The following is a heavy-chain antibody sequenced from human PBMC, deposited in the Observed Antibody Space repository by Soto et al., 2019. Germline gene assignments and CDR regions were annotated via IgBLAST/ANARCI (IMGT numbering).Heavy chain of an antibody. CDR2: ISYDGSNK. Sequence: PVGSLRLSCAASGFTFSSYAMHWVRQAPGKGLEWVAVISYDGSNKYYADSVKGRFTISRDNSKNTLYLQMNSLRAEDTAVYYCARDQCSSTSCYIIYYYYYGMDVWGQGTTVTVS. D-gene: IGHD2-2*02. J-gene: IGHJ6*02. CDR3: ARDQCSSTSCYIIYYYYYGMDV. CDR1: GFTFSSYA. V-gene: IGHV3-30-3*01.